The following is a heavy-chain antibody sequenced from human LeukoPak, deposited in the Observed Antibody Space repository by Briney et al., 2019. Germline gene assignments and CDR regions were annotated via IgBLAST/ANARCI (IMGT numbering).Heavy chain of an antibody. D-gene: IGHD6-19*01. CDR2: ISAYNGNT. CDR3: ARVGGIAVAGTDAFDI. Sequence: ASVKVSCKASGYTFTSYGISWVRQAPGQGVEWMGWISAYNGNTNYAQKLQGRVTMATDTSTSTAYMELRSLRSDDTAVYYCARVGGIAVAGTDAFDIWGQGTMVTVSS. CDR1: GYTFTSYG. V-gene: IGHV1-18*01. J-gene: IGHJ3*02.